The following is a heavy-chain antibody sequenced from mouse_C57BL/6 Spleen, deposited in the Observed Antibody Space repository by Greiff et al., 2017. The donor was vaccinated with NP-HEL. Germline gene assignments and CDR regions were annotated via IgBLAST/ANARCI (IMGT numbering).Heavy chain of an antibody. V-gene: IGHV5-17*01. D-gene: IGHD1-1*01. Sequence: DVKLVESGGGLVKPGGSLKLSCAASGFTFSDYGMHWVRQAPEKGLEWVAYISSGRSTIYYADTVKGRCTISRDNAKNTRFLQMTSLRSEDTAMYYCARGGPPVVALYAMDYWGQGTSVTVSS. CDR1: GFTFSDYG. CDR2: ISSGRSTI. J-gene: IGHJ4*01. CDR3: ARGGPPVVALYAMDY.